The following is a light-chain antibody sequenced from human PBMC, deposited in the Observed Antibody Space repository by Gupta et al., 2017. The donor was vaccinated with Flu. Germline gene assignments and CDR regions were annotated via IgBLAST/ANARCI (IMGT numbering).Light chain of an antibody. CDR1: QSLSSC. CDR2: DAS. J-gene: IGKJ4*01. CDR3: QQRNNWPPIT. V-gene: IGKV3-11*01. Sequence: ERATLSCRASQSLSSCLAWYHHKPCQAPTLLIYDASNSTTAIPAGLSSSGSSADFTPRISSLVTEDCGVDYCQQRNNWPPITFGGGTKLEIK.